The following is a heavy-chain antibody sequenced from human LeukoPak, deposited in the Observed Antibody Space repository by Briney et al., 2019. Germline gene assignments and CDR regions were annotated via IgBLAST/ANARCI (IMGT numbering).Heavy chain of an antibody. V-gene: IGHV4-38-2*02. J-gene: IGHJ4*02. CDR1: GYSISTGYN. CDR2: IYHSGST. CDR3: AREVDLHDYVDY. D-gene: IGHD4-11*01. Sequence: PSETLSLTCTVSGYSISTGYNWGWIRQPPGKGLEWIGSIYHSGSTYYNPSLKSRVTISVDTSKNQFSLKLSSVTAADTAVYYCAREVDLHDYVDYWGQGTLVTVSS.